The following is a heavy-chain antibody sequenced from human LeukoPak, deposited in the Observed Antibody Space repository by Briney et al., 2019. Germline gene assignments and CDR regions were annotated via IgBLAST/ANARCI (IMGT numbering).Heavy chain of an antibody. CDR2: IIPIFGTA. V-gene: IGHV1-69*05. CDR1: GGTFSSYA. J-gene: IGHJ4*02. D-gene: IGHD6-19*01. CDR3: ARTRPRYSSGWYEGDY. Sequence: SVKVSCKASGGTFSSYAISWVRQAPGQGLEWMGRIIPIFGTANYAQKFQGRVTITTDESTSTAYMELSSLRSEDAAVYYCARTRPRYSSGWYEGDYWGQGTLVTVSS.